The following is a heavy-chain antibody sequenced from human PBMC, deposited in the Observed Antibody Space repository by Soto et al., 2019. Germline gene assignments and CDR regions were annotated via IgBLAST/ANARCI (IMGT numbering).Heavy chain of an antibody. V-gene: IGHV4-59*08. CDR1: GGSIGLYY. CDR3: ARHALRYFDWLPGGLDY. J-gene: IGHJ4*02. CDR2: IYYSGST. D-gene: IGHD3-9*01. Sequence: SETLSLTCTVSGGSIGLYYWSWIRQPPGKGLEWIGYIYYSGSTNSNPSLKSRVTISLDTSKNQFSLKLRSVTAADTAVYFCARHALRYFDWLPGGLDYWGQGTLVTVSS.